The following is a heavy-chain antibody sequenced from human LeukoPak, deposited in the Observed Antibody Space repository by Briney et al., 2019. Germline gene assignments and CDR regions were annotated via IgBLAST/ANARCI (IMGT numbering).Heavy chain of an antibody. CDR3: AKGRISGDAGLDY. V-gene: IGHV3-23*01. J-gene: IGHJ4*02. Sequence: GGSLRLSCAASGVTFSSYAMSWVRQAPGQGLEWVSSISGSGGDRYYGDSVKGRFTISRDNSKNTLYLQVNSLRAEDTAVFYCAKGRISGDAGLDYWGQGTLVTVSS. D-gene: IGHD6-13*01. CDR2: ISGSGGDR. CDR1: GVTFSSYA.